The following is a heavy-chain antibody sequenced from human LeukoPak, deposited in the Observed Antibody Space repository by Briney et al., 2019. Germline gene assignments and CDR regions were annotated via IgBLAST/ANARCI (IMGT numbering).Heavy chain of an antibody. D-gene: IGHD6-19*01. CDR3: ARPRYSSGWSVFDY. Sequence: SETLSLTCAVSGGSFSAYYWTWVRQPPGKGLEWIGEINHTGSTNYNPSLKSRVTISVDTSKNQFSLKLSSVTAADTAVYYCARPRYSSGWSVFDYWGQGTLVTVSS. J-gene: IGHJ4*02. CDR2: INHTGST. CDR1: GGSFSAYY. V-gene: IGHV4-34*01.